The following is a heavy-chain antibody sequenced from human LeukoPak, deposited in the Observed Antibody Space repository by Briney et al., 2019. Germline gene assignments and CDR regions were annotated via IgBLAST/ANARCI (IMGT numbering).Heavy chain of an antibody. Sequence: GGSLRLSCAASGFTFSSYAMSWVRQAPGKGLEWVSAISGSGGSTYYADSVKGRFTISRDNSKNTLYLQMNSLRAEDTAVYYCANSPRKGFIAVAFGAFDYWGQGTLVTVSS. CDR2: ISGSGGST. CDR1: GFTFSSYA. CDR3: ANSPRKGFIAVAFGAFDY. J-gene: IGHJ4*02. D-gene: IGHD6-19*01. V-gene: IGHV3-23*01.